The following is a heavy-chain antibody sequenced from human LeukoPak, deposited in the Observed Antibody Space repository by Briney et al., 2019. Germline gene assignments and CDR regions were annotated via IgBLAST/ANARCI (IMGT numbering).Heavy chain of an antibody. J-gene: IGHJ4*02. V-gene: IGHV3-33*06. Sequence: HPGRSLRLSCAASGFTFSNYAIHWVRQAPGKGLEWVAVIWSDGSNKRFADSVKGRFTISRDNSKNTLYLQMNSLRVEDTAVYFCAKVVGSTWFFDYWGQGTLVTVSS. CDR1: GFTFSNYA. D-gene: IGHD6-13*01. CDR3: AKVVGSTWFFDY. CDR2: IWSDGSNK.